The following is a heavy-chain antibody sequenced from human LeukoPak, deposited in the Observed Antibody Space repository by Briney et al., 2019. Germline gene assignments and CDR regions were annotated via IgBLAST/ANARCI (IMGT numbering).Heavy chain of an antibody. V-gene: IGHV4-34*01. J-gene: IGHJ4*02. Sequence: PSETLSLTCAVYGGSFSGYYWSWIRQPPGKGLEWIGEINHSGSTNYNPSLKSRVTISVDTSKNQFSLKLSSVTAADTAVYYCARWVVVTAILGYYFDYWGQGTLVTVSS. D-gene: IGHD2-21*02. CDR3: ARWVVVTAILGYYFDY. CDR2: INHSGST. CDR1: GGSFSGYY.